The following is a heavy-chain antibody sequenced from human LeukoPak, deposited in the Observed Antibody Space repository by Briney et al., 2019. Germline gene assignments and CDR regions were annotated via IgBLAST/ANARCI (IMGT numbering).Heavy chain of an antibody. CDR3: ARVYHILTGYSPLGY. CDR1: GFTFSSYG. V-gene: IGHV3-33*01. Sequence: GRSLRLSCAASGFTFSSYGMLWVRQAPGKGLEWVAVIWYDGSNKYYADSVKGRFTISRDNSKNTLYLQMNSLRAEDTAVYYCARVYHILTGYSPLGYWGQGTLVTVSS. D-gene: IGHD3-9*01. J-gene: IGHJ4*02. CDR2: IWYDGSNK.